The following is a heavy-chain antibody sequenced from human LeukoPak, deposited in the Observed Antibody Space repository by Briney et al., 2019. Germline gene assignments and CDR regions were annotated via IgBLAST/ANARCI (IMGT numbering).Heavy chain of an antibody. Sequence: PSETLSLTCTVSADSISNYYWSWIRQRAGKGLEWIGRIYIRGSTDYNPSLKSRVTMSLDMSKNQFSLKLSSVTAADTAVYYCARDCSGATCYSGAFDIWGPGTMVTVSS. D-gene: IGHD2-15*01. CDR3: ARDCSGATCYSGAFDI. V-gene: IGHV4-4*07. CDR2: IYIRGST. CDR1: ADSISNYY. J-gene: IGHJ3*02.